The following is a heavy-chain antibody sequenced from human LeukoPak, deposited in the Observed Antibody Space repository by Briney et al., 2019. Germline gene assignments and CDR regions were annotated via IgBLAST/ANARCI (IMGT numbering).Heavy chain of an antibody. CDR3: AKDSFDRGYYYYGMDV. CDR2: ISGSGGST. D-gene: IGHD3-16*01. J-gene: IGHJ6*02. Sequence: GGSLRLSCAASGFTFSSYAMSWVRQAPGKGLEWVSAISGSGGSTYYADSVKGRFTISRDNSKNTLYLQMNSLRAEDTAVYYCAKDSFDRGYYYYGMDVWGQGTTVTVSS. CDR1: GFTFSSYA. V-gene: IGHV3-23*01.